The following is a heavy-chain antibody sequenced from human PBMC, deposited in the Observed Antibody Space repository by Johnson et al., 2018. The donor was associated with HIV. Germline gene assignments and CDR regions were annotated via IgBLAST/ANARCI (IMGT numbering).Heavy chain of an antibody. CDR2: IRYDGSSK. J-gene: IGHJ3*02. V-gene: IGHV3-30*02. D-gene: IGHD1-26*01. Sequence: QVQLMESGGGVVQPGRSLRLSCAASGFTFNTYGMDWVRQAPGKGLEWVAFIRYDGSSKYYADSVKGRFTVSRDNSKNTLYLQMKSLRPEDTAVYYCAKESKWESRTPHDFDIWGQGTMVTVSS. CDR1: GFTFNTYG. CDR3: AKESKWESRTPHDFDI.